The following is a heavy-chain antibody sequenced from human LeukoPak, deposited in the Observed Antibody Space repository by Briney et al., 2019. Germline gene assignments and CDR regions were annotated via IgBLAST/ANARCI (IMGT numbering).Heavy chain of an antibody. Sequence: GGSLRLSCAASGFTFSSYWMSWVRQAPGKGLEWVANIKQDGSEKYYVDSVKGRFTISRDNAKNSLYLQMNTLRAEDTAVYYCARIYGGNSGVSDYWGQGTLVTVSS. V-gene: IGHV3-7*01. J-gene: IGHJ4*02. D-gene: IGHD4-23*01. CDR2: IKQDGSEK. CDR3: ARIYGGNSGVSDY. CDR1: GFTFSSYW.